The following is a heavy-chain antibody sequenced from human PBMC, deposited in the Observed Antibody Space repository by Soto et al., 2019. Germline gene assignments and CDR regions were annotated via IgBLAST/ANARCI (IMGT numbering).Heavy chain of an antibody. CDR3: ARHPSIAAAGTFAFDI. CDR2: IYPGDFDT. V-gene: IGHV5-51*01. Sequence: GESLKISCKGSGYSFTSYWIGWVRQMPGKGLEWMGIIYPGDFDTRYSPSFQGQVTISADKSISTAYLQWSSLKASDTAMYYCARHPSIAAAGTFAFDIWGQGTMVTVSS. D-gene: IGHD6-13*01. CDR1: GYSFTSYW. J-gene: IGHJ3*02.